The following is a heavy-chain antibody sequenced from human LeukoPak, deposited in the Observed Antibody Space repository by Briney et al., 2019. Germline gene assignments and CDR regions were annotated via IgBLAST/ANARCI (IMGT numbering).Heavy chain of an antibody. CDR2: ISAYNGNT. D-gene: IGHD5-12*01. CDR1: GYTFTSYG. J-gene: IGHJ3*02. Sequence: GASVKVSCKASGYTFTSYGISCVRQAPGQGLEWMGWISAYNGNTNYAQKLQGRVTMTTDTSTSTAYMELRSLRSDDTAVYYCARDLVWLRFGTDDAFDIWGQGTMVTVSS. V-gene: IGHV1-18*01. CDR3: ARDLVWLRFGTDDAFDI.